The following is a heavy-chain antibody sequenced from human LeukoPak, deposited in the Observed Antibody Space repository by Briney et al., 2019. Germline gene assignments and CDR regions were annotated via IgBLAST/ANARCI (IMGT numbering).Heavy chain of an antibody. CDR1: GGSFSGYY. Sequence: SETLSLTCAVYGGSFSGYYWSWIRQPPGKGLEWIGEINHSGSTNYNPSLKSRVTISVDTSKNQFSLKLSSVTAADTAVYYCARRRDIVVVVAHFDYWGQGTLVTVSS. CDR3: ARRRDIVVVVAHFDY. D-gene: IGHD2-21*01. CDR2: INHSGST. J-gene: IGHJ4*02. V-gene: IGHV4-34*01.